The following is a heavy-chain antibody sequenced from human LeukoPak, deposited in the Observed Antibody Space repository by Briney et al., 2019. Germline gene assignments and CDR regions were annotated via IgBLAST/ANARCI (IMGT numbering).Heavy chain of an antibody. CDR2: ISGSGVST. CDR3: ARGSSSWPYYFDY. V-gene: IGHV3-23*01. CDR1: GFNFSSYA. Sequence: PGGSLRLSCTASGFNFSSYAMSWVRQTPGQGLQWVSVISGSGVSTYDVDSVKGRFTISRDNAKNSLYLQMNSLRAEDTALYYCARGSSSWPYYFDYWGQETLVTVSS. J-gene: IGHJ4*02. D-gene: IGHD6-13*01.